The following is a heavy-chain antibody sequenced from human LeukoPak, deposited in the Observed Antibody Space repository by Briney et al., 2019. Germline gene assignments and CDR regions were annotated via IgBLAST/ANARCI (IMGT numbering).Heavy chain of an antibody. CDR3: ARPPRYCSSTSCYAGAGDDAFDI. D-gene: IGHD2-2*01. J-gene: IGHJ3*02. V-gene: IGHV3-21*01. CDR2: ISSSSSYI. CDR1: GFTFSSYS. Sequence: GGSLRLSCAASGFTFSSYSMNWVRQAPGKGLEWVSSISSSSSYIYHADSVKGRFTISRDNAKDSLYLQMNSLRAEDTAVYYCARPPRYCSSTSCYAGAGDDAFDIWGQGTMVTVSS.